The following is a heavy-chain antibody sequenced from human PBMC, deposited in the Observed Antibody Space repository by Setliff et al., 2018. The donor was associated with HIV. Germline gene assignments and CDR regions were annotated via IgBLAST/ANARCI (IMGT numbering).Heavy chain of an antibody. CDR3: ARDPLYNWNYLHGFDI. Sequence: SETLSLTCAVSGYSISTNEWWGWIRQPPGKGLAWIGYISNSGKIYYDPSLNSRVTLSADTSKNQLSLKLNSVTAADTAVYYCARDPLYNWNYLHGFDIWGQGTMVTVSS. V-gene: IGHV4-28*03. J-gene: IGHJ3*02. D-gene: IGHD1-7*01. CDR2: ISNSGKI. CDR1: GYSISTNEW.